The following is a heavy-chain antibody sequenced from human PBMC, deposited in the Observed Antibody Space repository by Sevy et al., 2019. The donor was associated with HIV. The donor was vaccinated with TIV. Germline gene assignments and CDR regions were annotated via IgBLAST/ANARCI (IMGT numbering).Heavy chain of an antibody. CDR2: IIRIFGTA. D-gene: IGHD3-22*01. Sequence: ASVKVSCKASGGTFSSYTINCVRQAPGQGLEWMGGIIRIFGTAKYAQKFQGRVTITTDKSTSTAHMELSSLRAEDTAVYYCARSRDRRGTYDSFDVWGKGTTVTVSS. CDR1: GGTFSSYT. J-gene: IGHJ6*04. CDR3: ARSRDRRGTYDSFDV. V-gene: IGHV1-69*05.